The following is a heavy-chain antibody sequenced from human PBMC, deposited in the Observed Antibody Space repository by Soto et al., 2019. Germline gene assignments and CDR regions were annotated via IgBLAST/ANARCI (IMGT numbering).Heavy chain of an antibody. CDR1: GYTFTGYY. J-gene: IGHJ6*02. V-gene: IGHV1-2*02. CDR3: ARGRYFDLYYYYGMDV. CDR2: INPNSGGT. D-gene: IGHD3-9*01. Sequence: GASVKVSCKASGYTFTGYYMHWVRQAPGQGLEWMGWINPNSGGTNYAQKFQGRVTMTRDTSISTDYMELSRLRSDDTAVYYCARGRYFDLYYYYGMDVWAQGTTVTVSS.